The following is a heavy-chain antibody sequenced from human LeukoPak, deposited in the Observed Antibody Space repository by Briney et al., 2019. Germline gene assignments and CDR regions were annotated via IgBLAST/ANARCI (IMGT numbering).Heavy chain of an antibody. Sequence: SETLSLTCTVPGGSISSSYYHWGWIRQPPGKGLEWIGSIYYSGSTYYSPSLKSRVTISVDTSKNQFSLKLSSVTAADTALYYCATQERRTSANTAKFDYWGQGTLVTVSS. CDR3: ATQERRTSANTAKFDY. CDR2: IYYSGST. D-gene: IGHD2-2*01. CDR1: GGSISSSYYH. J-gene: IGHJ4*02. V-gene: IGHV4-39*01.